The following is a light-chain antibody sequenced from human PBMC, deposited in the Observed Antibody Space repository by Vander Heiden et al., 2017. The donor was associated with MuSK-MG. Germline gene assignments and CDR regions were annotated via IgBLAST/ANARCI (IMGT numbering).Light chain of an antibody. Sequence: DIQMPQSPSTLSASVGDRVTITCRASQSISVWLAWYQQKPGKAPKLLIYKASSLETGVPSRFSGSGSGTEFTLAISSLQPDDSATYYCQQYKTNAYAFGQGTKVEIK. CDR1: QSISVW. V-gene: IGKV1-5*03. CDR3: QQYKTNAYA. CDR2: KAS. J-gene: IGKJ2*01.